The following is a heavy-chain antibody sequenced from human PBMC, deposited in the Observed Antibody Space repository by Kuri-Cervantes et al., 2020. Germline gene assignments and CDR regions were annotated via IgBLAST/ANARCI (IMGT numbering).Heavy chain of an antibody. CDR3: AREQTRIQLWLKYYYYGMDV. CDR1: GFTFSDYY. J-gene: IGHJ6*02. V-gene: IGHV3-11*01. CDR2: ISSSGSTI. D-gene: IGHD5-18*01. Sequence: LSLTCAASGFTFSDYYMSWIRQAPGKGLEWVSYISSSGSTIYYADSVKGRFTIPRDNAKNSLYLQMNSLRAEDTAVYYCAREQTRIQLWLKYYYYGMDVWGQGTTVTVSS.